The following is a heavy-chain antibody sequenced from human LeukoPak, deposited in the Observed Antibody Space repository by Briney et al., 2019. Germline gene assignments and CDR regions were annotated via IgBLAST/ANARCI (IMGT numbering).Heavy chain of an antibody. CDR1: GYTFRQYS. V-gene: IGHV1-18*01. CDR2: VSPSHTTR. CDR3: ARDYILPLETDNGDGFAI. Sequence: ASVKVSCKASGYTFRQYSISWVRQAPGKGLEWMGWVSPSHTTRVYAQQFQGRVTMTADTNTNTVSMELRSLRSGDTAVYFCARDYILPLETDNGDGFAIWGQGTVVSVSS. J-gene: IGHJ3*02. D-gene: IGHD3-3*02.